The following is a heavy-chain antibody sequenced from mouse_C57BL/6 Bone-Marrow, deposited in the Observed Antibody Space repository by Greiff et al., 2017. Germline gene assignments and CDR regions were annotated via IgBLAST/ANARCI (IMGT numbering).Heavy chain of an antibody. V-gene: IGHV1-64*01. D-gene: IGHD2-10*01. CDR2: IHPNSGST. Sequence: QLQQPGAELVKPVASVTLSCKASCYTFTSYWMHWVKQRPGQGLEWIGMIHPNSGSTNYNEKFKSKATLTVDKSSSTAYMQLSSLTSEDSAVYYCARSLLVAYWGQGTLVTVSA. CDR1: CYTFTSYW. CDR3: ARSLLVAY. J-gene: IGHJ3*01.